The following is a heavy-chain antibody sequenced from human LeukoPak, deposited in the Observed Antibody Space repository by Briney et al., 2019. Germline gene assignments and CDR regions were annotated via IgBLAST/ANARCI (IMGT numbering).Heavy chain of an antibody. D-gene: IGHD5-18*01. CDR1: GYTFTGYY. CDR3: ARDPYSNYFDY. V-gene: IGHV1-2*02. Sequence: ASVMVSCKASGYTFTGYYMHWVRQAPGQGLEWMGWINPNNGGTNYAQRFQGRVTMTRDTSISTAYMELNRLRSDDTAVYYCARDPYSNYFDYWGQGTLVTVSS. J-gene: IGHJ4*02. CDR2: INPNNGGT.